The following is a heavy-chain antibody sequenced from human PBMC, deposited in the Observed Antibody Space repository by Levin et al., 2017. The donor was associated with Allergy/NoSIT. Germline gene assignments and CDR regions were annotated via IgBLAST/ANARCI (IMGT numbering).Heavy chain of an antibody. CDR2: ISYDGSNK. V-gene: IGHV3-30-3*01. CDR1: GFTFSSYA. CDR3: ARAPYYYDSSGYPHVFDL. Sequence: TGGSLRLSCAASGFTFSSYAMHWVRQAPGKGLEWVAIISYDGSNKYYADSVKGRFTISRDNSKNTLYLQMNSLRAEDTAVYYCARAPYYYDSSGYPHVFDLWGRGTLVTVSS. D-gene: IGHD3-22*01. J-gene: IGHJ2*01.